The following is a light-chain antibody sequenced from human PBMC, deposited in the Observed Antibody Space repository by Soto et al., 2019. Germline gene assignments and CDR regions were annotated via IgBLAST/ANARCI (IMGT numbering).Light chain of an antibody. CDR3: QQSYCTSIT. CDR1: QSISSY. J-gene: IGKJ5*01. V-gene: IGKV1-39*01. CDR2: AAS. Sequence: QWTPYPYSKSASVGDRVTITCRASQSISSYLNWYQQKPGKDPQRLIYAASSLQSGVPSRFSGSGTVTDCTLTIIILQPEDVATYCCQQSYCTSITFG.